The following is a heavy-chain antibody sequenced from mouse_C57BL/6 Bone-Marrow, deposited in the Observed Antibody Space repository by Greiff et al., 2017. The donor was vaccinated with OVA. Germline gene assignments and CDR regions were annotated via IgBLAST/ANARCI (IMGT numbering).Heavy chain of an antibody. Sequence: EVQLQQSGAELVRPGASVKLSCTASGFTIKDDYMHWVKQRPEQGLEWIGWIDPENGDTEYASKFQGKATITADTSSNTAYLQLSSLTSEDTAVYYCTTDYYGSSRYFDVWGTGTTVTVSS. V-gene: IGHV14-4*01. D-gene: IGHD1-1*01. J-gene: IGHJ1*03. CDR1: GFTIKDDY. CDR2: IDPENGDT. CDR3: TTDYYGSSRYFDV.